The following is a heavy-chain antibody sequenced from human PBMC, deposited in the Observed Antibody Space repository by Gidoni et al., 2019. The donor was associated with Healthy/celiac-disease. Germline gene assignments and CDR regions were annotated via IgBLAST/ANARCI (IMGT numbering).Heavy chain of an antibody. CDR2: INPSGGST. CDR1: GYTFTSYY. CDR3: ASLCDYGDFTPDAFDI. Sequence: QVQLVQSGAEVKKPGASVKVSCKASGYTFTSYYMHWVRQAPGQGLEWMGIINPSGGSTSYAQKFQGRVTMTRDTSTSTVYMELSSLRSEDTAVYYCASLCDYGDFTPDAFDIWGQGTMVTVSS. J-gene: IGHJ3*02. V-gene: IGHV1-46*01. D-gene: IGHD4-17*01.